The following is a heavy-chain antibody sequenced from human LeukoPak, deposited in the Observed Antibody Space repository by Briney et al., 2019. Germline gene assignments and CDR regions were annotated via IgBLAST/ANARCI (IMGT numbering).Heavy chain of an antibody. CDR2: ISWNSGSI. CDR3: AKAYGGTTGFDYYFDY. V-gene: IGHV3-9*01. J-gene: IGHJ4*02. CDR1: GFTFDDYA. D-gene: IGHD1-1*01. Sequence: GRSLRLSCAASGFTFDDYAMHWVRQAPGKGLEWVSGISWNSGSIGYADSVKGRFTISRDNAKNSLYLQMNSLRAEDTALYYCAKAYGGTTGFDYYFDYRGQGTLVTVSS.